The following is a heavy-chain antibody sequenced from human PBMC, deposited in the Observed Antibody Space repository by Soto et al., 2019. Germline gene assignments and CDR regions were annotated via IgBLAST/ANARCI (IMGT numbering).Heavy chain of an antibody. D-gene: IGHD2-15*01. Sequence: QVQLVQSGAEVKKPGSSVKVSCKASGGTFSSYAIGWVRQAPGQGLEWMGGIIPIFGTANYAQKFQGRVTITADESTSTAYMELSSLRSEDTAVYYCTLGYCSGGSCYRDYWGQGTLVTVSS. V-gene: IGHV1-69*12. CDR1: GGTFSSYA. CDR2: IIPIFGTA. CDR3: TLGYCSGGSCYRDY. J-gene: IGHJ4*02.